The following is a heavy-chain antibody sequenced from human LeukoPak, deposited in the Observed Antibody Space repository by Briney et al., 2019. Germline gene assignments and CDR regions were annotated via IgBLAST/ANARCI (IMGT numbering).Heavy chain of an antibody. CDR2: ISYDGNNK. CDR1: GFTFSSYA. Sequence: GGSLRLSCAAYGFTFSSYAIHWVRQAPGKGLEWVAVISYDGNNKYYADSVRGRFTVSRDNSKNTLYLQMNSLRPEDTAVYYCARGSYSSSWYCDYWGQGTLVTVSS. CDR3: ARGSYSSSWYCDY. J-gene: IGHJ4*02. V-gene: IGHV3-30-3*01. D-gene: IGHD6-13*01.